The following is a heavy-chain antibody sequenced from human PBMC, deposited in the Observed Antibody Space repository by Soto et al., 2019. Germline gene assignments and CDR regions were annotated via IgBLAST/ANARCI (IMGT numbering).Heavy chain of an antibody. J-gene: IGHJ4*02. D-gene: IGHD3-10*01. Sequence: QVQLVQSGAEEKKPGASVKVSCKASGYTFTDYAIHWVRQAPGQRLEWMAWINVGNGNTKYSQKFQGRVTITRDTSASTAYMDLSSLRSEDTAVYYCARLSNYPAGFDYWGQGNLVTVSS. V-gene: IGHV1-3*05. CDR1: GYTFTDYA. CDR2: INVGNGNT. CDR3: ARLSNYPAGFDY.